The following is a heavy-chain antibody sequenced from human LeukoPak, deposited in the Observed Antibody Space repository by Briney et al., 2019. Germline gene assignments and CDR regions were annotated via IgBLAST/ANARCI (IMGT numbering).Heavy chain of an antibody. J-gene: IGHJ6*02. CDR2: ISSSSSYT. D-gene: IGHD3-10*01. CDR3: AGGYYGSGRRYGMDV. Sequence: GGSLRLSCAASGFTFSDYYMSWIRQAPGKGLEGVSYISSSSSYTNYADSVKGRFTISRDNAKNSLYLQMNSLRAEDTAVYYCAGGYYGSGRRYGMDVWGQGTTVTVSS. CDR1: GFTFSDYY. V-gene: IGHV3-11*03.